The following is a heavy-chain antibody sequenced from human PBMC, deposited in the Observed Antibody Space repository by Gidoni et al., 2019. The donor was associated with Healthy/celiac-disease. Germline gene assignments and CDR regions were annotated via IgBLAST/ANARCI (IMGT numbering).Heavy chain of an antibody. CDR3: AREADDSSGYLRYNWFDP. CDR1: GGTFSSYA. CDR2: IIPTFGTA. Sequence: QVQLVQSGAEVKKPGSSVKVSCKASGGTFSSYAISWVRQARGQGLEWMGGIIPTFGTANYAPKFQGRVTITADKSTSTAYMELSSLRSEDTAVYYCAREADDSSGYLRYNWFDPWGQGTLVTVSS. V-gene: IGHV1-69*06. J-gene: IGHJ5*02. D-gene: IGHD3-22*01.